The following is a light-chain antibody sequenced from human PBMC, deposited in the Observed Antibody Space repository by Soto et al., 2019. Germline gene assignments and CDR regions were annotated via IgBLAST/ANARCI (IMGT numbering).Light chain of an antibody. V-gene: IGKV3-15*01. J-gene: IGKJ1*01. CDR3: QQYNTWLWT. CDR1: QSINAH. Sequence: EVVMTQSPATLSVSPGERVTLSCRASQSINAHLAWYQQKPGQAPRLLIHGASTRATGIPARFSGSGFGTEFIXXIXSXXSEDVAIYYCQQYNTWLWTFGQGTKVEI. CDR2: GAS.